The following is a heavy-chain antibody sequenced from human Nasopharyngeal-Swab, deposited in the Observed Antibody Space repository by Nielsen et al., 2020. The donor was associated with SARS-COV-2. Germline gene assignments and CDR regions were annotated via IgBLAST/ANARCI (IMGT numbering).Heavy chain of an antibody. Sequence: SAKVSCKASAGTLSSNATSCVRHAPEQGLEWMGGIIPIFGTANYAQKFQGRVTITADESTSTAYMELSRLRSEDTAVYYCARKTSGYSGYDDWGQGTLVTVSS. CDR1: AGTLSSNA. V-gene: IGHV1-69*13. CDR3: ARKTSGYSGYDD. J-gene: IGHJ4*02. CDR2: IIPIFGTA. D-gene: IGHD5-12*01.